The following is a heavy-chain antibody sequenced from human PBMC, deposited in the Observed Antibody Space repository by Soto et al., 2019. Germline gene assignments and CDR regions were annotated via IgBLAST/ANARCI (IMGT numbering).Heavy chain of an antibody. Sequence: EVQLVESGGGLVQPGRSLRLSCAASGFSFDGYAMNWVRQPPGKGLEWVSGISWNSGNIDYADSVKGQFTISRDNAKNSLYLQMNSLRAEDTALYYCVKASTYSSSQGWFDPWGQGTMVTVSS. CDR2: ISWNSGNI. V-gene: IGHV3-9*01. CDR3: VKASTYSSSQGWFDP. CDR1: GFSFDGYA. D-gene: IGHD6-6*01. J-gene: IGHJ5*02.